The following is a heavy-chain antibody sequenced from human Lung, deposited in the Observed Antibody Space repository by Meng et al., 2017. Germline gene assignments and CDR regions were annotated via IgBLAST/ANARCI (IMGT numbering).Heavy chain of an antibody. D-gene: IGHD2-21*01. CDR1: GYTFTNYA. J-gene: IGHJ4*02. Sequence: QVHRVQAGAEEKKQGASGKDSCKASGYTFTNYAMPWVRQAPGQGLEWMGWINAGSENTEYSQKFQGRVTLTRDTSATTAYMELRSLKSEDTAIYYCARDIVVTFGELTTLDSWGQGTLVTVSS. CDR3: ARDIVVTFGELTTLDS. V-gene: IGHV1-3*05. CDR2: INAGSENT.